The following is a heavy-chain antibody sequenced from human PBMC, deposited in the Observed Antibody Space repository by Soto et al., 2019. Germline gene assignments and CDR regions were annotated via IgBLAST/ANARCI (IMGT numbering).Heavy chain of an antibody. Sequence: EVQLVESGGDLVNPGGSLRLSCAASGFTFSDAWMTWVRQAPGKGLEWVGRIKSKGDGGTVDYAAPVKGRFTICRDDSKTTLYLQMNSLRTEDTGVYYCLSWSFAYWGQGTLVSVSA. CDR1: GFTFSDAW. V-gene: IGHV3-15*01. J-gene: IGHJ4*02. D-gene: IGHD1-1*01. CDR3: LSWSFAY. CDR2: IKSKGDGGTV.